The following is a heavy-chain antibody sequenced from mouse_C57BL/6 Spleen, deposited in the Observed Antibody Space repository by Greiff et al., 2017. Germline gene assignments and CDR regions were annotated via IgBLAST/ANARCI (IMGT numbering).Heavy chain of an antibody. J-gene: IGHJ4*01. Sequence: EVQLQQSGAELVRPGASVKLSCTASGFNIKDDYMHWVKQRPEQGLEWIGWIDPENGDTEYASKFQGKATITADTSSNTAYLQLSSLTSEDTAVYYCTAYYGDAMDYWGQGTSVTVSS. V-gene: IGHV14-4*01. CDR1: GFNIKDDY. CDR3: TAYYGDAMDY. D-gene: IGHD2-10*01. CDR2: IDPENGDT.